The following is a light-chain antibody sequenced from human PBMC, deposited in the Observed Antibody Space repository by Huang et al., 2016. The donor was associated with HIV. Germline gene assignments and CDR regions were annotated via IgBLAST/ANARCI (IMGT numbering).Light chain of an antibody. CDR1: QSVTSN. Sequence: EVVMTQSPATLSVSPGERATLSCRASQSVTSNLAWYQQKPGQAPRVVIYGASTRAIGTPGRCSGGGSGTEFTLTISSLQPEDFAVYYCQQYNSWPRTFGQGTRVEIK. J-gene: IGKJ1*01. CDR3: QQYNSWPRT. V-gene: IGKV3D-15*01. CDR2: GAS.